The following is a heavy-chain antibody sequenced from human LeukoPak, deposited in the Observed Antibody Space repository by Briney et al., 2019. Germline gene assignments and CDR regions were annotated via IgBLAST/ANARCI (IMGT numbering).Heavy chain of an antibody. D-gene: IGHD3-10*01. Sequence: GGSLRLSCAASGFTFSSYSMNWVRQAPGKGLEWVSSISSSSSYIYYADSVKGRFTISRDNAKNSLYLQMNSLRAEDTAVYYCARNYGSGSYYNRIDYWGQGTLVTVSS. CDR2: ISSSSSYI. V-gene: IGHV3-21*01. CDR3: ARNYGSGSYYNRIDY. CDR1: GFTFSSYS. J-gene: IGHJ4*02.